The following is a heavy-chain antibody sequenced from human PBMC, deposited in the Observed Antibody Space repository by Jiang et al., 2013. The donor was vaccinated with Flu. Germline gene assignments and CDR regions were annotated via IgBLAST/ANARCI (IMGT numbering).Heavy chain of an antibody. CDR3: AKGLDDSSGYYGCWY. Sequence: CAASGFTFSSYAMSWVRQAPGKGLEWVSAISGSGGSTYYADSVKGRFTISRDNSKNTLYLQMNSLRAEDTAVYYCAKGLDDSSGYYGCWYWGQGTLVTVSS. J-gene: IGHJ4*02. D-gene: IGHD3-22*01. CDR2: ISGSGGST. CDR1: GFTFSSYA. V-gene: IGHV3-23*01.